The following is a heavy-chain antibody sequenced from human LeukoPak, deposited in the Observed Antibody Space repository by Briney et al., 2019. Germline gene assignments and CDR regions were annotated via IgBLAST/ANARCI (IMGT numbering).Heavy chain of an antibody. Sequence: SETLSLTCTVPGGSISSHYWSWIRQPPGKGLEWIGYIYYSGSTNYNPSLKSRVTISVDTSKNQFSLKLSSVTAADTAVYYCARVDPDSSSTLEVFDYWGQGTLVTVSS. J-gene: IGHJ4*02. CDR3: ARVDPDSSSTLEVFDY. D-gene: IGHD6-6*01. CDR2: IYYSGST. CDR1: GGSISSHY. V-gene: IGHV4-59*11.